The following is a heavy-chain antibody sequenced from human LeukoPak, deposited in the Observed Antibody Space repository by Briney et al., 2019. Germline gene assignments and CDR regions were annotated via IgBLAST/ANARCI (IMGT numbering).Heavy chain of an antibody. CDR3: AKESSLNH. Sequence: PGRSLRLSCVASGFTFSSYAMTWVRQAPGKGLEWVSGISGSSGRTYYADSVKGRFTISRDNSKNTLYLQMNSLRAEDTAVYYCAKESSLNHWGQGTLVTVSS. V-gene: IGHV3-23*01. J-gene: IGHJ4*02. CDR1: GFTFSSYA. CDR2: ISGSSGRT. D-gene: IGHD2-8*01.